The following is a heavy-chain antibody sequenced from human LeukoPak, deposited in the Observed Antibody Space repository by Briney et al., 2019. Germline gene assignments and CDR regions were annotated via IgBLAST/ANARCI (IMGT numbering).Heavy chain of an antibody. D-gene: IGHD3-22*01. V-gene: IGHV3-20*04. J-gene: IGHJ4*02. CDR3: AKTYYYDSSGYWLDY. Sequence: GGSLRLSCAASGFTFGDYGMNWVRQAPGKGLEWVSGINWNGGSTGYADSVKGRFTISRDNAKNSLYLQMNSLRAEDTALYYCAKTYYYDSSGYWLDYWGQGTLVTVSS. CDR1: GFTFGDYG. CDR2: INWNGGST.